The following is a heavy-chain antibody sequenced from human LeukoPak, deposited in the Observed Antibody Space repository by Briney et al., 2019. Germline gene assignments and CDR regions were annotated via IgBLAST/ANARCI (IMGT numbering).Heavy chain of an antibody. Sequence: GRSLRPSCAASAFTFSSYSMNWVRQAPGKGLEWVSSISSSSSYIYYADSVKGRFTISRDNAKNSLYLQMSSLRAEDTAVDYCARAESSSGSFDYWGQGTLVTVSS. CDR1: AFTFSSYS. D-gene: IGHD6-13*01. V-gene: IGHV3-21*01. CDR2: ISSSSSYI. J-gene: IGHJ4*02. CDR3: ARAESSSGSFDY.